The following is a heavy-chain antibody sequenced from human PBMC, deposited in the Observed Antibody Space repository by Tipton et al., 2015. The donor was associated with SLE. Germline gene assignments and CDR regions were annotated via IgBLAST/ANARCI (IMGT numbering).Heavy chain of an antibody. D-gene: IGHD2-8*01. CDR3: ARESFTNDFYYYMDV. J-gene: IGHJ6*03. Sequence: TLSLTCTVSGDSIRSTTYYWAWIRQPPGKGLEWIGSVYFGGTTYNNPSLKSRVAISVDMSKNQFSLRLASVTAADTAIYYCARESFTNDFYYYMDVWGKGTTVTVSS. CDR2: VYFGGTT. CDR1: GDSIRSTTYY. V-gene: IGHV4-39*07.